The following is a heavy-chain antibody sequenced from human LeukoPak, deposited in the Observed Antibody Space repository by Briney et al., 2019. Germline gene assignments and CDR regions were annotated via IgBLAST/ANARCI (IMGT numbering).Heavy chain of an antibody. J-gene: IGHJ4*02. D-gene: IGHD6-13*01. Sequence: SETLSLTCAVYGGSFSGYYWSWIRQPPGKGLEWIGEINHSGSTYYNPSLKSRVTISVDTSKNQFSLKLSSVTAADTAVYYCARDLGSQQLFPPPFDYWGQGTLVTVSS. CDR1: GGSFSGYY. CDR2: INHSGST. V-gene: IGHV4-34*01. CDR3: ARDLGSQQLFPPPFDY.